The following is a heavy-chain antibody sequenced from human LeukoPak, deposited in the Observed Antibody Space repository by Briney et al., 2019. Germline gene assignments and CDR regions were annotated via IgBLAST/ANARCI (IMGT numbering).Heavy chain of an antibody. Sequence: GGSLRLSCAASGFAFSSYSMNWVRQAPGKGLECVSYISSSSTTIYYADSVKGRFTISRDNAKNSLYLQMNSLRAEDTAVYYCARDLIIWGASLLGAFDIWGQGTMVTVSS. CDR2: ISSSSTTI. CDR1: GFAFSSYS. CDR3: ARDLIIWGASLLGAFDI. J-gene: IGHJ3*02. D-gene: IGHD3-16*01. V-gene: IGHV3-48*04.